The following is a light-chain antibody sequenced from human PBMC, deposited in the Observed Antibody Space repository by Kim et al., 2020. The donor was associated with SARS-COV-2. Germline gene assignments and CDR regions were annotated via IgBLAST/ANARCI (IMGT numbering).Light chain of an antibody. V-gene: IGKV1-17*01. Sequence: DIQMTQSPSSLSASVGDRVTITCRASKGIRNDLGWYQQKPGKAPKRLIFSAANLESGVPSRFSGSGSLTEFTLTIDSLQPEDFATYYCLQHSDYPFTFGQGTKLEI. CDR3: LQHSDYPFT. CDR1: KGIRND. J-gene: IGKJ2*01. CDR2: SAA.